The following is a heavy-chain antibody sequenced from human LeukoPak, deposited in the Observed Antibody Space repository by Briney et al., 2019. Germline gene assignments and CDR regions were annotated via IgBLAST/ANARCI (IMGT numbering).Heavy chain of an antibody. Sequence: PGGSLRLSCAASGFTFSSYAMSWVRQAPGKGLEWVSAISGSGGRADYADSVKGRFTISRDNSKSTLYLHINSLRAEDTAVYYCAKGDSSPERYAVYYFDFWGQGTLVTVSS. CDR1: GFTFSSYA. V-gene: IGHV3-23*01. J-gene: IGHJ4*02. D-gene: IGHD2-8*01. CDR3: AKGDSSPERYAVYYFDF. CDR2: ISGSGGRA.